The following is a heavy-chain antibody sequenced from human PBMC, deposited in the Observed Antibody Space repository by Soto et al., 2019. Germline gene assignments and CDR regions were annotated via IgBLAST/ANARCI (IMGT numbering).Heavy chain of an antibody. Sequence: ASVKVSCKASGYTFTSYGISWVRQAPGQGLEWMGRIIPILGIANYAQKFQGRVTITADKSTSTAYMELSSLRSEDTAVYYCARLLPVFYYMDVWGKGTTVTVSS. V-gene: IGHV1-69*04. CDR1: GYTFTSYG. D-gene: IGHD5-18*01. CDR3: ARLLPVFYYMDV. J-gene: IGHJ6*03. CDR2: IIPILGIA.